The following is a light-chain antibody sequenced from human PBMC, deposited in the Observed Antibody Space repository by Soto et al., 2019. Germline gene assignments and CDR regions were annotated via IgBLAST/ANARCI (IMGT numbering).Light chain of an antibody. V-gene: IGKV3-15*01. J-gene: IGKJ5*01. CDR3: QQYKSYPIT. Sequence: EIVMTQSPATLSVSPGERATLSCRASQSVSSNLAWYQQKPGQAPRLLIYGASTRATGIPARFSGSGSGTEFTLTISSLQSEDFATYYCQQYKSYPITFGQGTRLENK. CDR1: QSVSSN. CDR2: GAS.